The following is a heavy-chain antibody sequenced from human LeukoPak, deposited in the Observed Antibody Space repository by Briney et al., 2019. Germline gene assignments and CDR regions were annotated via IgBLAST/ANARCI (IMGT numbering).Heavy chain of an antibody. CDR1: RFPFSDHN. V-gene: IGHV3-11*01. J-gene: IGHJ6*02. D-gene: IGHD5-18*01. CDR3: ARPYRGYSRGDYGMDV. CDR2: ISSSGSTI. Sequence: GTLSPSPAPSRFPFSDHNTSSRPQTPAKRRQWGFYISSSGSTIYYADSVKGRFTISRDNAKDSLYLQMNSLRAEDTAVYYCARPYRGYSRGDYGMDVWGQGTTVTVSS.